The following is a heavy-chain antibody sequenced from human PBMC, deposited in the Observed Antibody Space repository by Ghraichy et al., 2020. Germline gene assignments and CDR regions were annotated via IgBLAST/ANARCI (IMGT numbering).Heavy chain of an antibody. D-gene: IGHD4/OR15-4a*01. CDR1: GGSVSSGGYY. CDR2: IYYSGST. CDR3: ARDEWAMVNRWYFDL. Sequence: SETLSLTCTVSGGSVSSGGYYWSWIRQHPGKGLEWIGYIYYSGSTYYNPSLKSRVTISVDTSKNQFSLKLSSVTAADTAVYYCARDEWAMVNRWYFDLWGRGALVTVSS. J-gene: IGHJ2*01. V-gene: IGHV4-31*03.